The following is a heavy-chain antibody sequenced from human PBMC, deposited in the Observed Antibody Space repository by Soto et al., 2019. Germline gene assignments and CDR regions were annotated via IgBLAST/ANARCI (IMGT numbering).Heavy chain of an antibody. CDR2: IKHDGSDS. CDR3: ARGWGYYFDH. Sequence: AGSLRLSCTPSGFPFTTDWMTCVRPAPGKGLEWVASIKHDGSDSWYVDSVEGRFIASRDNATNSLLLQMDSVRAADTAVYCCARGWGYYFDHWGQGTLAT. J-gene: IGHJ4*02. D-gene: IGHD2-21*01. CDR1: GFPFTTDW. V-gene: IGHV3-7*01.